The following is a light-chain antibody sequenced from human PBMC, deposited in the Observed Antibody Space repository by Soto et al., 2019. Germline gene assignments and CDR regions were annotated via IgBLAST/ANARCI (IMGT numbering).Light chain of an antibody. CDR2: GAS. CDR3: QQFGGSSRT. Sequence: EIVLTQSPGTLSLSPGERATLSCSASQGVSRTYLAWYQQKPGQAPRLLIYGASFRATGIPDWFSGSGSGTDFTRTISRLEPEGFAVSYCQQFGGSSRTFGQGTKVEIK. CDR1: QGVSRTY. J-gene: IGKJ1*01. V-gene: IGKV3-20*01.